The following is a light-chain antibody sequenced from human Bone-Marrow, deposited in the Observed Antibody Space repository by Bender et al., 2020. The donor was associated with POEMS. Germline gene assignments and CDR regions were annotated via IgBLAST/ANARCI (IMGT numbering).Light chain of an antibody. CDR1: KLGDKF. CDR2: QDV. V-gene: IGLV3-1*01. J-gene: IGLJ1*01. CDR3: QAWDSGAEV. Sequence: SYELTQPPSVSVSPGQTASITCSGDKLGDKFVCWYQQKPGQSPLLVIYQDVKRPLGIPERFSGSRSGNTATLTVSGTQAMDEADYYCQAWDSGAEVFGTGTKVTVL.